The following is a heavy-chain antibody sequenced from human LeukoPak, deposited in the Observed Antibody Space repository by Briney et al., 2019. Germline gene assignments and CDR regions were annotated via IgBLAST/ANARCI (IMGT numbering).Heavy chain of an antibody. V-gene: IGHV3-30*18. J-gene: IGHJ6*02. CDR3: AKDFSSSWLKYYYYGMDV. Sequence: GGSLRLSCAASGFTFSSYGMRWVRQAPGKGLEWVAVISYDGSNKYYADSVKGRFTISRDNSKNTLYLQMNSLRAEDTAVYYCAKDFSSSWLKYYYYGMDVWGQGTTVTVSS. D-gene: IGHD6-13*01. CDR2: ISYDGSNK. CDR1: GFTFSSYG.